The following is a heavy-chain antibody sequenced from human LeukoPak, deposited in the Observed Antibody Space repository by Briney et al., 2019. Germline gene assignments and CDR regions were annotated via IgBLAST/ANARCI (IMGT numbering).Heavy chain of an antibody. Sequence: GGSLRLSCAASGFTFSSYWMSWVRQAPGKGLEWVANIKQDGSEKYYVDSVKGRFTISRDNAKNSLYLQMNSLRAEDTAVYYCARALPDPYGEYGSFYYWGQGTLVTVSS. V-gene: IGHV3-7*01. CDR3: ARALPDPYGEYGSFYY. D-gene: IGHD3-10*01. CDR2: IKQDGSEK. J-gene: IGHJ4*02. CDR1: GFTFSSYW.